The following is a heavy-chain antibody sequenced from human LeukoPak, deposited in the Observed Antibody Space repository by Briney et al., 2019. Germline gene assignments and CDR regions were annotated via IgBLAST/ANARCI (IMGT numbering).Heavy chain of an antibody. D-gene: IGHD3-10*01. CDR2: IYYSGST. CDR1: GGSISSYY. J-gene: IGHJ5*02. V-gene: IGHV4-59*08. CDR3: ASTMVRDYWFDP. Sequence: SETLSLTCTVSGGSISSYYWSWIRQPPGKGLEWIGYIYYSGSTNYNPSLKSRVTISVDTSKNQFSLKLSSVTAADTAVYYCASTMVRDYWFDPWGQGTLVTVSS.